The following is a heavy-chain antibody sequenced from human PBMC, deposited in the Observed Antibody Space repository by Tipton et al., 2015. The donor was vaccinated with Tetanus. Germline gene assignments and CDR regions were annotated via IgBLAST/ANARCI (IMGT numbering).Heavy chain of an antibody. Sequence: TLSLTCTVSGDSVSSGAYYWSWIRQPLGKGLEWMGYVFYTGSTNYNPSLKSRVTISVDTSKKQFSLNLSSVTAADTAVYFCARVQDTGSFFRYFDVWGRGTLVTVSS. J-gene: IGHJ2*01. CDR1: GDSVSSGAYY. V-gene: IGHV4-61*08. CDR2: VFYTGST. CDR3: ARVQDTGSFFRYFDV. D-gene: IGHD1-26*01.